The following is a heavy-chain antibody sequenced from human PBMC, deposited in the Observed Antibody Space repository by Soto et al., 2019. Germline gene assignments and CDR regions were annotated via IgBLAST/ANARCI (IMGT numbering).Heavy chain of an antibody. Sequence: QVLLVQSGAEVKKPGSSVKISCKASGGSFGNSAINWVRQTPGQGLEWLGGFIPVYRTLNYAQKFQGRVTITADESTGTAYMTLNSLASNDTAFYYCATGVIWIGYFAVDSWGQGTRVTVSS. CDR3: ATGVIWIGYFAVDS. V-gene: IGHV1-69*01. CDR1: GGSFGNSA. CDR2: FIPVYRTL. J-gene: IGHJ4*02. D-gene: IGHD3-3*01.